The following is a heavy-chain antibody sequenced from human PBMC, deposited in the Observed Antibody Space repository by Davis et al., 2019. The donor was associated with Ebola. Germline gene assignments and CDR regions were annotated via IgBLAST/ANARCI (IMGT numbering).Heavy chain of an antibody. CDR2: ISSSGSTI. J-gene: IGHJ6*02. CDR3: ARDTAMGEYYYYGMDV. D-gene: IGHD5-18*01. V-gene: IGHV3-48*04. CDR1: GFTFSSYG. Sequence: PGGSLRLSCAASGFTFSSYGMHWVRQAPGKGLEWVSYISSSGSTIYYADSVKGRFTISRDNAKNSLYLQMNSLRAEDTAVYYCARDTAMGEYYYYGMDVWGQGTTVTVSS.